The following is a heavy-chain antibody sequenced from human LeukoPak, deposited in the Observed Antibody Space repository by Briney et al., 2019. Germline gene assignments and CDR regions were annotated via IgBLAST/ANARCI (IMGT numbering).Heavy chain of an antibody. D-gene: IGHD7-27*01. CDR3: ATLGDFDY. Sequence: PSETLSLTCTVSGGSISSYYWSWIRQPPGKGLEWIGYIYYSGTTNYNPSLKSRVTISQDTSKSQLSLKLSSVTAADTAVYYCATLGDFDYWGQGTLVTVSS. J-gene: IGHJ4*02. CDR1: GGSISSYY. V-gene: IGHV4-59*01. CDR2: IYYSGTT.